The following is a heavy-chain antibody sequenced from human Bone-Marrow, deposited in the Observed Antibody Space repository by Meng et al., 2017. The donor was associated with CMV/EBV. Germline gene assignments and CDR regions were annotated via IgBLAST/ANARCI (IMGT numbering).Heavy chain of an antibody. Sequence: GESLKISCAASGFTFSSYAMHWVRQAPGKGLEWVAVISYDGSNQYYADSVKGRFTISRDNAKNSLYLQMNSLRAEDTAVYYCAREVPVYYYYYGMDVWGQGTTVTVSS. J-gene: IGHJ6*02. CDR3: AREVPVYYYYYGMDV. CDR2: ISYDGSNQ. V-gene: IGHV3-30-3*01. CDR1: GFTFSSYA.